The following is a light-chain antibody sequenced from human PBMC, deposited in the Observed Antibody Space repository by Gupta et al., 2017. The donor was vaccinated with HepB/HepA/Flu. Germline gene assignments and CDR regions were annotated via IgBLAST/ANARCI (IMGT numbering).Light chain of an antibody. Sequence: SADLPQDPAVPVAVGQTVRITCQGDSLRSDYASWYQQKPGQAPVPVIYGNNNRPSGTPDRFSGSSSGNTASSTITTAQAEDEADDDYYYRDSNGNHPTVVFGGGTKLTVL. CDR2: GNN. CDR3: YYRDSNGNHPTVV. J-gene: IGLJ2*01. V-gene: IGLV3-19*01. CDR1: SLRSDY.